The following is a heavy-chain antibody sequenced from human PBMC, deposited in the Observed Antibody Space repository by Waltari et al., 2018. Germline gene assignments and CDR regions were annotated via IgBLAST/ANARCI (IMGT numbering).Heavy chain of an antibody. CDR3: AKRIVGGPFDV. J-gene: IGHJ3*01. CDR1: GGSFGTYA. Sequence: QVHLVQSGAEVRKPGSSVKVSCEASGGSFGTYAITWVRQAPGQGLEWMAGIIPSFGTPNYAQKFQGRVNVAADELTNTAYMELSGLRSDDTAIYYCAKRIVGGPFDVWGQGTMVTVSS. V-gene: IGHV1-69*12. CDR2: IIPSFGTP. D-gene: IGHD1-26*01.